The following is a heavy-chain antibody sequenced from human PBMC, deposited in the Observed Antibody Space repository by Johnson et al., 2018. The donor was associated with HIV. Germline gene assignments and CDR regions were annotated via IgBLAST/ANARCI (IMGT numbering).Heavy chain of an antibody. CDR1: GFTFSSYW. J-gene: IGHJ3*02. D-gene: IGHD6-6*01. CDR3: AKDMGRYSSSSAAFDI. Sequence: VQLVESGGGLVQPGGSLRLSCAASGFTFSSYWMSWVRQAPGKGLEWVANIKQDGSEKYYVDSVKGRFTISRDNAKNSLYLQMNSLRAEDTALYYCAKDMGRYSSSSAAFDIWGQGTMVTVSS. CDR2: IKQDGSEK. V-gene: IGHV3-7*03.